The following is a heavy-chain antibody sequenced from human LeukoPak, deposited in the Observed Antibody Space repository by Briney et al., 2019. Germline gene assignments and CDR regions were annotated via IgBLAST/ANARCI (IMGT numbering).Heavy chain of an antibody. Sequence: PGGSLRLSCAASGFTFSSYSMNWVRQAPGKGLEWVSYISSSSTIYYADSVKGRFTISRDNAKNSLYLQMNSLRAEDTAVYYCASLVGATKDYWGQGTLVTVSS. D-gene: IGHD1-26*01. CDR3: ASLVGATKDY. CDR1: GFTFSSYS. J-gene: IGHJ4*02. V-gene: IGHV3-48*01. CDR2: ISSSSTI.